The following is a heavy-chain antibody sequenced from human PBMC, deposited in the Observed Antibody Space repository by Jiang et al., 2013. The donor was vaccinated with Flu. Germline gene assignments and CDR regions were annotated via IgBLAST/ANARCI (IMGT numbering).Heavy chain of an antibody. D-gene: IGHD3-10*01. CDR1: GYTFTSYG. Sequence: SGAEVKKPGASVKVSRKASGYTFTSYGISWVRQAPGQGLEWMGWISAYNGNTNYAQKLQGRVTITRDTSASTAYMELSSLRSGDTAVYYCAREKTSRAYGSGTYDYYGMDVWGQGTTVTVSS. V-gene: IGHV1-18*01. CDR3: AREKTSRAYGSGTYDYYGMDV. J-gene: IGHJ6*02. CDR2: ISAYNGNT.